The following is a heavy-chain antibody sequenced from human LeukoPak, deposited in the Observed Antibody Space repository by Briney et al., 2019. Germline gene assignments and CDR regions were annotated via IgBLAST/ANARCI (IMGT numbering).Heavy chain of an antibody. CDR3: AREKDYTRDSFDI. CDR1: RFTFSSYE. CDR2: ITGSGSGK. D-gene: IGHD4-11*01. Sequence: GGSLRLSCAASRFTFSSYEMNWVRQAPGKGLEWVSSITGSGSGKKYADSVKGRLTISRDNAKNSLYLQMNSLRDEDTAVYYFAREKDYTRDSFDIWGQGTVVTVSS. J-gene: IGHJ3*02. V-gene: IGHV3-48*03.